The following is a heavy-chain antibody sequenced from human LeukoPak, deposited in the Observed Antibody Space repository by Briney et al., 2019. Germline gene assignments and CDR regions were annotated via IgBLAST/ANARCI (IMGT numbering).Heavy chain of an antibody. Sequence: SVKVSCKASGGTFSSYDISWVRQAPGQGLEWMGRIIPIFGIANYAQKFQGRVTITADKSTSTAYMELSSLRSEDTAVYYCARDSGGYNLRFYGMDDWGQGTTVTVAS. CDR2: IIPIFGIA. D-gene: IGHD5-24*01. CDR1: GGTFSSYD. V-gene: IGHV1-69*04. CDR3: ARDSGGYNLRFYGMDD. J-gene: IGHJ6*02.